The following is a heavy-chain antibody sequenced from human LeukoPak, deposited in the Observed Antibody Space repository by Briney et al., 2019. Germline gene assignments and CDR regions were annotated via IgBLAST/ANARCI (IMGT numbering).Heavy chain of an antibody. Sequence: PGGSLRLSCAASGFTFSSYAMSWVRQAPGKGLEWVSAISGSGGSTYYADSVKGRFTISRDNSKNTLYLQMNSLRAEDTAVYYCAKGVDYYGSGSYFYYFDYWGQGTLVTVSS. CDR2: ISGSGGST. J-gene: IGHJ4*02. CDR3: AKGVDYYGSGSYFYYFDY. V-gene: IGHV3-23*01. D-gene: IGHD3-10*01. CDR1: GFTFSSYA.